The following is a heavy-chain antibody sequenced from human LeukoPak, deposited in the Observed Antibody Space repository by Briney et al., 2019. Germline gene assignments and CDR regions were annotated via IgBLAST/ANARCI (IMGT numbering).Heavy chain of an antibody. V-gene: IGHV5-51*01. CDR1: GYTFSSYW. CDR2: IYPGDSDT. Sequence: GESLKISCKGSGYTFSSYWIGWVRQMPGKGLEWMGIIYPGDSDTRYSPSLQGQVTISVDTSIGTAYLQWSSLKASDTAIYYCARQNDFRLDYWGQGTLVTVFS. J-gene: IGHJ4*02. CDR3: ARQNDFRLDY. D-gene: IGHD3-3*01.